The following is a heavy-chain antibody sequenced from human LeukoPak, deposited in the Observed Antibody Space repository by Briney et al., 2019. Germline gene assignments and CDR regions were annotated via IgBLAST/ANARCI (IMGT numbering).Heavy chain of an antibody. J-gene: IGHJ4*02. CDR1: GGSISSYY. CDR3: ARESKTYDGDGYYRDY. Sequence: SETLSLTCTVSGGSISSYYWSWIRQTAGKGLEWIGRIYTSGTTDYNPSLGSRVSMSEDTSKNQLSLELTSVTAADTAVYYCARESKTYDGDGYYRDYWGQGTLVTVSS. D-gene: IGHD2-21*01. CDR2: IYTSGTT. V-gene: IGHV4-4*07.